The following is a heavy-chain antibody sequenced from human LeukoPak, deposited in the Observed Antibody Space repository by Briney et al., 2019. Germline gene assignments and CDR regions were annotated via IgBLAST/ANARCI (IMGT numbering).Heavy chain of an antibody. CDR1: GYTSTGYY. V-gene: IGHV1-2*02. CDR3: ARDRGKVNYDILTGYPDY. D-gene: IGHD3-9*01. Sequence: GASVKVSCKASGYTSTGYYMHWVRQAPGQGLEWMGWINPNSGGTNYAQKFQGRVTMTRDTSISTAYMELSRLRSDDTAVYYCARDRGKVNYDILTGYPDYWGQGTLVTVSS. CDR2: INPNSGGT. J-gene: IGHJ4*02.